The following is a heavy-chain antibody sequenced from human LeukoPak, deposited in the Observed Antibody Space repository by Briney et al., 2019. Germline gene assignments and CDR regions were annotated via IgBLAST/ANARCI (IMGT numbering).Heavy chain of an antibody. CDR1: GGSISSGGYS. D-gene: IGHD3-9*01. CDR2: INHSGST. V-gene: IGHV4-30-2*01. J-gene: IGHJ4*02. Sequence: PSQTLSLTCAVSGGSISSGGYSWSWIRQPPGKGLEWIGEINHSGSTNYNPSLKSRVTISVDTSKNQFSLKLSSVTAADTAVYYCARGRVDILTGYYNRKYYFDYWGQGTLVTVSS. CDR3: ARGRVDILTGYYNRKYYFDY.